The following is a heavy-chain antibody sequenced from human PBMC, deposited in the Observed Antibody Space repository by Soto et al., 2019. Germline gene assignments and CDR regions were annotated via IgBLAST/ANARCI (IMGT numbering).Heavy chain of an antibody. D-gene: IGHD6-6*01. Sequence: WGSLRLSCAASGFTFSSYTMNWVRQAPGKGLEWISYISSRGATYYADSVKGRFAMSRDNAKNSLYLQMNSLRAEDTAVYYCARGPSIAARTWFDPWGQGTLVTVSS. CDR2: ISSRGAT. V-gene: IGHV3-48*04. CDR3: ARGPSIAARTWFDP. CDR1: GFTFSSYT. J-gene: IGHJ5*02.